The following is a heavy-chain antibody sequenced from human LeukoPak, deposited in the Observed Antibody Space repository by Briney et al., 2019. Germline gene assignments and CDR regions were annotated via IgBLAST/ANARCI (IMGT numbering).Heavy chain of an antibody. CDR3: ARQERNYGDYVWFDP. J-gene: IGHJ5*02. V-gene: IGHV3-30*03. CDR2: ISYDGSNK. CDR1: GFTFSSYG. D-gene: IGHD4-17*01. Sequence: GSSLRLSCAASGFTFSSYGMHWVRQAPGKGLEWVAVISYDGSNKYYADSVKGRFTISRDNSKNTLYLQMNSLRAEDTAVYYCARQERNYGDYVWFDPWGQGTLVTVSS.